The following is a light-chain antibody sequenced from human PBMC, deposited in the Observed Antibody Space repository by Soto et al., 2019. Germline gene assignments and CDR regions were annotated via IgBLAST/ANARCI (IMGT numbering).Light chain of an antibody. V-gene: IGLV2-23*02. CDR2: EVS. CDR3: CSYAGGSTGV. J-gene: IGLJ3*02. Sequence: QSALTQPASVSGSPGQSITISCTGSSSEVGNYFLVSWYQHHPGKAPKLIIYEVSQRPSGISDRFSGSKSGNTASLTISGLQAEDEADYYCCSYAGGSTGVFGGGTKVTVL. CDR1: SSEVGNYFL.